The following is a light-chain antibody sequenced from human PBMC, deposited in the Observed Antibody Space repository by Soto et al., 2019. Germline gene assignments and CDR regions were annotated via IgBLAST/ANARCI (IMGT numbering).Light chain of an antibody. J-gene: IGKJ2*01. CDR3: QHYGSSPRYT. Sequence: EIVLAQSPGTLSLSPGERATLSCRASQSVNSNYLAWYQQKPGQAPRLLIYGASSRATGIPDRFSGSGSGTDSTLTISRLEPEDFAVYYCQHYGSSPRYTFGQGTKLEIK. CDR1: QSVNSNY. V-gene: IGKV3-20*01. CDR2: GAS.